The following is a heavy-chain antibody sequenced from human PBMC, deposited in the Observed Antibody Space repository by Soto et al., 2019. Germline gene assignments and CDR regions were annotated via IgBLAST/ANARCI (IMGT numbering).Heavy chain of an antibody. CDR2: ISNDGNSK. Sequence: SLRLSCVASGFTFSSYAMHWVRQAPGKGLEWVAVISNDGNSKYYADSVKGRSTISRDNSKNTLYLQMNSLRADDTALYYCARVRAIEIAVRPVGYWGRGTLVTVSS. V-gene: IGHV3-30-3*01. D-gene: IGHD2-2*02. CDR1: GFTFSSYA. CDR3: ARVRAIEIAVRPVGY. J-gene: IGHJ4*01.